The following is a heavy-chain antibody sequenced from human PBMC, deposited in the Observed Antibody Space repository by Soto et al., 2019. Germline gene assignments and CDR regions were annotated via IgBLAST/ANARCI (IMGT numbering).Heavy chain of an antibody. CDR2: INPNSGGT. D-gene: IGHD3-10*01. Sequence: ASVKVSCKASGYTFSGYYMHWVRQAPGQGLEWMGWINPNSGGTNYAQKFQGWVTMTRDTSISTAYMELSRLRSDDTAVYYCATQTRGPYYYYYGMDVWGQGTPVPVSS. V-gene: IGHV1-2*04. J-gene: IGHJ6*02. CDR1: GYTFSGYY. CDR3: ATQTRGPYYYYYGMDV.